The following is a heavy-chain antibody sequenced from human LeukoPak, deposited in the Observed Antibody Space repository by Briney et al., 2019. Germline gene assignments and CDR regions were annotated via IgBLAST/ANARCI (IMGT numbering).Heavy chain of an antibody. CDR2: ISSSSSHI. D-gene: IGHD1-26*01. J-gene: IGHJ4*02. CDR1: GFTFNGYS. V-gene: IGHV3-21*01. CDR3: ARDSSERVGPTTGDFDY. Sequence: GGSLRLSYAASGFTFNGYSMNWVRQAPGKGLEWVSSISSSSSHIYYADSVKGRFTISRDNAKNSLYLQMNSLRAEDTAVYYCARDSSERVGPTTGDFDYWGQGTPVTVSS.